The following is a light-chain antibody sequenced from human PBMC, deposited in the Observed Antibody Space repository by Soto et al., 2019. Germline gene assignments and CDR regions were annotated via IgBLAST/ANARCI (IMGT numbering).Light chain of an antibody. Sequence: IVLTQSAGTLSLSQGETATLSCRASQSFSSGYLAWYQQKPGQAPRLLIYGASSRDTGIPDRFSGSGSGTDFTPTITSLEPEDFAVYYCQQRSNRPRTFGQGTKLDIK. J-gene: IGKJ1*01. CDR2: GAS. V-gene: IGKV3D-20*02. CDR3: QQRSNRPRT. CDR1: QSFSSGY.